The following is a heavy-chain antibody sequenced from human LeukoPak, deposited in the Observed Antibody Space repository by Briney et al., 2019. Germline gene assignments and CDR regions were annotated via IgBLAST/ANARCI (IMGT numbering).Heavy chain of an antibody. CDR3: ARVHDPNRFDF. CDR1: GDSISDCDSY. Sequence: PSETLSLTCTVSGDSISDCDSYWTWIRQTPGKGLEWIGYIFSSGSPTYIPSLKSRFSILVDTSKNEFSLNLRSVTTADTAVYYCARVHDPNRFDFWGRGALVTVSS. CDR2: IFSSGSP. J-gene: IGHJ4*01. V-gene: IGHV4-61*08. D-gene: IGHD1-1*01.